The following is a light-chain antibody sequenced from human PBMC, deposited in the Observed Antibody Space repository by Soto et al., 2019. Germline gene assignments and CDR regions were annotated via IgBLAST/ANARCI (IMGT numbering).Light chain of an antibody. CDR1: SSNIGTNA. Sequence: QSVLTQPPSASGTPGQRVTISCSGGSSNIGTNAVNWYQQLPGTAPKLLIYNNNQRPSGVPDRFSGSKSGTSASLAISGLQSEDEADYSGQPWDASLNGYVFGTGTKLT. CDR2: NNN. V-gene: IGLV1-44*01. CDR3: QPWDASLNGYV. J-gene: IGLJ1*01.